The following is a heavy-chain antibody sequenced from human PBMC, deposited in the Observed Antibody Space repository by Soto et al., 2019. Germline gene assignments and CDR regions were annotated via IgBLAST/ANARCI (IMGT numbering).Heavy chain of an antibody. D-gene: IGHD2-15*01. CDR3: AKTLAGVVVVVAAVYYFDY. Sequence: PGGSLRLSCAASGFTFSSYGMHWVRQAPGKGLEWVAVISYDGSNKYYADSMKGRFTISRDNSKNTLYLQMNSLRAEDTAVYYCAKTLAGVVVVVAAVYYFDYWGQGTLVTVSS. CDR2: ISYDGSNK. CDR1: GFTFSSYG. J-gene: IGHJ4*02. V-gene: IGHV3-30*18.